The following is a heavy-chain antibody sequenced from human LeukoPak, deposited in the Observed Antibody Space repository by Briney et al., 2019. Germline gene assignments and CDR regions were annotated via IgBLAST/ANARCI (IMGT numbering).Heavy chain of an antibody. D-gene: IGHD1-26*01. Sequence: SETLSLTCTVSGGPISNNDYYWGWIRQPPGKGLEWIGSIHFSGSSYNYRGSTTYNPSLKSRVTISVDTSKNQFSLELTSVTAADTAMYYCARNVSALVRGARGNWFDPWGQGTLVTVSS. J-gene: IGHJ5*02. CDR2: IHFSGSSYNYRGST. CDR1: GGPISNNDYY. V-gene: IGHV4-39*07. CDR3: ARNVSALVRGARGNWFDP.